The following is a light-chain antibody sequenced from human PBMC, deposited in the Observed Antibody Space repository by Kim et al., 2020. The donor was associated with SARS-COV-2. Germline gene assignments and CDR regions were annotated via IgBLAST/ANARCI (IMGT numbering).Light chain of an antibody. CDR3: QQSYNTPVT. CDR1: QSVGIY. J-gene: IGKJ1*01. V-gene: IGKV1-39*01. CDR2: TAS. Sequence: DIQMTQSPSSLSASVGDRVTITCRSSQSVGIYFNWYQQKPGKAPKLLIYTASSLQGGVPSRFSGSGSGTDFTLTISSLQPEDFATYYCQQSYNTPVTFGQGTKVDIK.